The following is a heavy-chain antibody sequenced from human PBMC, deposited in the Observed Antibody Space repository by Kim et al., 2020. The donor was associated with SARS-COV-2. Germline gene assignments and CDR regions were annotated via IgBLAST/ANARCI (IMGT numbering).Heavy chain of an antibody. V-gene: IGHV3-11*01. CDR3: ARDSKGHPMDV. CDR2: I. Sequence: IYYADHVKGRFTISRDNAKNSLYLQMNSLRAEDTAVYYCARDSKGHPMDVWGKGTTVTVSS. J-gene: IGHJ6*03.